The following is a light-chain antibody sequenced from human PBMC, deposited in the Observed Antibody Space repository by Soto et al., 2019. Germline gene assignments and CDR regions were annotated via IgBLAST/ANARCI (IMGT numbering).Light chain of an antibody. CDR2: QAS. CDR3: QQYKSYPVT. J-gene: IGKJ4*01. CDR1: QGINIW. Sequence: DIPMTQSPSTLSTYEGDRVTITCRASQGINIWLAWYQQKPGKAPKLLIYQASTLASGVPSRFSGSGSGTEVTLTISSLQPDDFATYYCQQYKSYPVTFGGGTKVEIK. V-gene: IGKV1-5*01.